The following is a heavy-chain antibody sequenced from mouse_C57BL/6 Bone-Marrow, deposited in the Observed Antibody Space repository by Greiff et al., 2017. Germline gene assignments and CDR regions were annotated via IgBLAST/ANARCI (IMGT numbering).Heavy chain of an antibody. CDR1: GFTFSSYG. Sequence: EVMLVESGGDLVKPGGSLKLSCAASGFTFSSYGMSWVRQTPDKRLEWVATISSGGSYTSYPDSVKGRFTISRDKAKNTLYLQMSSLKSEDTAMYYCARRGVAPFDYWGQGTTLTVSS. CDR3: ARRGVAPFDY. J-gene: IGHJ2*01. D-gene: IGHD1-1*02. CDR2: ISSGGSYT. V-gene: IGHV5-6*02.